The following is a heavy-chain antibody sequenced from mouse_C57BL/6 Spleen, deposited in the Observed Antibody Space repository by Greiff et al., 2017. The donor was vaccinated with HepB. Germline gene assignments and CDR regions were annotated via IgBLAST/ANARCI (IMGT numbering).Heavy chain of an antibody. CDR1: GYAFSSYW. CDR3: ARREDYYGSSPRYFDY. J-gene: IGHJ2*01. V-gene: IGHV1-80*01. D-gene: IGHD1-1*01. CDR2: IYPGDGDT. Sequence: VQVVESGAELVKPGASVKISCKASGYAFSSYWMNWVKQRPGKGLEWIGQIYPGDGDTNYNGKFKGKATLTADKSSSTAYMQLSSLTSEDSAVYFCARREDYYGSSPRYFDYWGQGTTLTVSS.